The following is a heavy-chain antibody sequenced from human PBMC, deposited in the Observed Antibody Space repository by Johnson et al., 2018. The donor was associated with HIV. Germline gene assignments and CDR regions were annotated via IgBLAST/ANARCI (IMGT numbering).Heavy chain of an antibody. CDR1: GFTVSSTY. Sequence: MQLVESGGGLIQPGGSLRLSCAASGFTVSSTYMSWVRQAPGKGLEWVSAIYSGGSTYYADSVKGRFTISRDNSKNILCLQMNSLTTEDTAVYCCARGRVRMRTIPYPFRCFDVWGQGQWSPSLQ. J-gene: IGHJ3*01. CDR3: ARGRVRMRTIPYPFRCFDV. V-gene: IGHV3-66*03. CDR2: IYSGGST. D-gene: IGHD2-2*01.